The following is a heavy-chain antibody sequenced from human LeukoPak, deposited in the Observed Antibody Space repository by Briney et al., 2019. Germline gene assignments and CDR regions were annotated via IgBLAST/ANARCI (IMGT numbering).Heavy chain of an antibody. V-gene: IGHV1-2*02. Sequence: ASVKVSCKASGYTLVNHGITWVRQAPGQGLEWMGWINPNSGGTNYAQKFQGRVTMTRDTSISTAYMELSRLRSDDTAVYYCARGPPLRYFDWSPYYYYYYYMDVWGKGTTVTISS. J-gene: IGHJ6*03. CDR1: GYTLVNHG. CDR3: ARGPPLRYFDWSPYYYYYYYMDV. CDR2: INPNSGGT. D-gene: IGHD3-9*01.